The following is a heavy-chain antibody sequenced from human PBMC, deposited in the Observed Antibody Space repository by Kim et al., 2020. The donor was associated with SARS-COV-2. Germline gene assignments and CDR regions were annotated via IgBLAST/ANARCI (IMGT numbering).Heavy chain of an antibody. CDR2: INGDGSER. D-gene: IGHD3-10*02. J-gene: IGHJ3*02. CDR1: GFTFSNYNYW. Sequence: GGSLRLSCAASGFTFSNYNYWMSWVRQVPGKGLEGVANINGDGSERYYVDSLWCRFTISRDNTKNSLYLQMNSLRAEDTALYYCASISTLSGGGRDIWG. V-gene: IGHV3-7*01. CDR3: ASISTLSGGGRDI.